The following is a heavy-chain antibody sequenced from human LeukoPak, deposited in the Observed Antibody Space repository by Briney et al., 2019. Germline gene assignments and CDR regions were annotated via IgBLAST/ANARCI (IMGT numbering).Heavy chain of an antibody. CDR1: GGSFSGYY. V-gene: IGHV4-34*01. Sequence: SETLSLTCAVYGGSFSGYYWSWIRQPPGKGLEWIGEINHSGSTNYNPSLKSRVTISIDTSKNQFYLKLSSLTAADTAVYYCARRDDSSGYHKIFDYWGPGTLVTVSS. J-gene: IGHJ4*02. CDR2: INHSGST. D-gene: IGHD3-22*01. CDR3: ARRDDSSGYHKIFDY.